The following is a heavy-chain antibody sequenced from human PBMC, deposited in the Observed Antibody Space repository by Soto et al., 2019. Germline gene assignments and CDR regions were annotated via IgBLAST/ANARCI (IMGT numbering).Heavy chain of an antibody. CDR3: ASSQGSSTSLEIYYYYYYGMDV. Sequence: QVQLVQSGAEVKKPGSSVKVSCKASGGTFSSYAISWVRQAPGQGLEWMGGIIPISETTNYAQKFQGRVTMTADESKSTAYMELSSLRSEATAVYYCASSQGSSTSLEIYYYYYYGMDVWGQGTTVTVSS. J-gene: IGHJ6*02. V-gene: IGHV1-69*01. D-gene: IGHD2-2*01. CDR2: IIPISETT. CDR1: GGTFSSYA.